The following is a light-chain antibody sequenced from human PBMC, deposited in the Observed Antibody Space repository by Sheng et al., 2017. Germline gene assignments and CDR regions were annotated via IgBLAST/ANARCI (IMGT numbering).Light chain of an antibody. V-gene: IGLV2-14*03. Sequence: QSALTQPASVSGSPGQSITISCTGTSNDVGGNRYQQHPGKAPKLLIYSVNSRPSGVSNRFSGSKSGNTASLTISGLQAEDEGDYYCSAYTVTSTKLFGGGTKVTVL. CDR3: SAYTVTSTKL. J-gene: IGLJ2*01. CDR1: SNDVGGN. CDR2: SVN.